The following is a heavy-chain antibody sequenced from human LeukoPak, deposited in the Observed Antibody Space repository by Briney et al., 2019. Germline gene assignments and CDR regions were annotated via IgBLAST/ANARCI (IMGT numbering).Heavy chain of an antibody. CDR3: ARDRTEQYYYDSSGYYYL. CDR2: ISSSSYI. J-gene: IGHJ4*02. D-gene: IGHD3-22*01. Sequence: GGSLRLSCAASGFTFSSYALSWVRQAPGKGLEWVSSISSSSYIYYADSVKGRFTISRDNAKNSLYLQMNSLRAEDTAVYYCARDRTEQYYYDSSGYYYLWGQGTLVTVSS. V-gene: IGHV3-21*01. CDR1: GFTFSSYA.